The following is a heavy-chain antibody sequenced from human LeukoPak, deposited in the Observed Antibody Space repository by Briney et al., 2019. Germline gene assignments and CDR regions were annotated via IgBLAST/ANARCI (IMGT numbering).Heavy chain of an antibody. V-gene: IGHV3-48*01. D-gene: IGHD6-19*01. CDR2: ISSSSSTI. J-gene: IGHJ4*02. Sequence: GGSLRLSCAASGFTFSSYSMNWVRQAPGKGLEWVSYISSSSSTIYYADSVKGRFTISRDNAKNSLYLEMNSLRAEDTAVYYCARVFSSGWYGTTDYWGQGTLVTVSS. CDR1: GFTFSSYS. CDR3: ARVFSSGWYGTTDY.